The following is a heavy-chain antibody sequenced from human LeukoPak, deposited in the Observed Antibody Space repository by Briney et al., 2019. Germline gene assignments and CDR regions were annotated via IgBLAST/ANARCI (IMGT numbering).Heavy chain of an antibody. J-gene: IGHJ4*02. V-gene: IGHV3-23*01. CDR2: VSASADST. CDR1: EFMFSKYA. D-gene: IGHD3-22*01. CDR3: AKDPYYYDSSGYYYGQDTKDYYFDY. Sequence: GGSLRLSCAASEFMFSKYAMSWVRQAPGKGLEWVSAVSASADSTYYADSVKGRFIISRDNSKNTLFLQMNSLRAEDTAVYYCAKDPYYYDSSGYYYGQDTKDYYFDYWGQGTLVTVSS.